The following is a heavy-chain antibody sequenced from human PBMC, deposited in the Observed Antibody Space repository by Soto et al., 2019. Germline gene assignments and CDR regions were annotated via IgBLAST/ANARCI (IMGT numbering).Heavy chain of an antibody. J-gene: IGHJ6*04. Sequence: QVLLQQWGAGLLKPSETLSLTCAVYGGSFSDYYWSWIRQPPGKGLEWIGEINHSGSTNYNPSLKSRVTISLDTSKNQFSPKLSSVTAADTAVYYCARSGPLYYYGSGRLDVWGKGTTVTVSS. V-gene: IGHV4-34*01. CDR1: GGSFSDYY. CDR2: INHSGST. CDR3: ARSGPLYYYGSGRLDV. D-gene: IGHD3-10*01.